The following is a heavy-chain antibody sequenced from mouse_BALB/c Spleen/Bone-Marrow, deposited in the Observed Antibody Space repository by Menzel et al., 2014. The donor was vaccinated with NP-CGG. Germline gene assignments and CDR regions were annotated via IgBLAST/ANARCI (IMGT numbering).Heavy chain of an antibody. CDR3: ARTDSSGSWFAY. CDR2: IYPGDGST. CDR1: GYTFTSYY. J-gene: IGHJ3*01. D-gene: IGHD3-2*01. V-gene: IGHV1S56*01. Sequence: QVQLQQSGPELVKPGASVKMSCKASGYTFTSYYIHWVKQRPGQGLEGIGWIYPGDGSTKYNEKFKGKTTLTADKSSSTAYMLLSSLTSEDSAIYFCARTDSSGSWFAYWGQGTLVTVSA.